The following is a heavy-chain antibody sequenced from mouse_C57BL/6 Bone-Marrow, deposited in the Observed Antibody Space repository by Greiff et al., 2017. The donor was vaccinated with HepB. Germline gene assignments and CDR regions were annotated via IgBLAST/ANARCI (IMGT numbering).Heavy chain of an antibody. J-gene: IGHJ3*01. D-gene: IGHD2-3*01. CDR1: GYTFTDYY. CDR3: ARVDGYFAWFAY. Sequence: VQLQQSGPELVKPGASVKISCKASGYTFTDYYMNWVKQSHGKSLEWIGDINPNNGGTSYNQKFKGKATLTVDKSSSTAYMELRSLTSEDSAVYYCARVDGYFAWFAYWGQGTLVTVSA. CDR2: INPNNGGT. V-gene: IGHV1-26*01.